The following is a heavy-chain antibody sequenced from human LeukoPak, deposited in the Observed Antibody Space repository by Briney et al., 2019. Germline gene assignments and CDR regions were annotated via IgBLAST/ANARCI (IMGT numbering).Heavy chain of an antibody. V-gene: IGHV6-1*01. D-gene: IGHD3-16*02. Sequence: SQTLSLTCAISGDSVSSNSAAWNWIRQSPSRGLEWLGRTYYRSKWYNDYAVSVKSRITINPDTSKNQFSLQLNSVTPEDTAVYYCAREGGNTGVWGSYRYCAFDYWGQGTLVTVSS. CDR1: GDSVSSNSAA. J-gene: IGHJ4*02. CDR3: AREGGNTGVWGSYRYCAFDY. CDR2: TYYRSKWYN.